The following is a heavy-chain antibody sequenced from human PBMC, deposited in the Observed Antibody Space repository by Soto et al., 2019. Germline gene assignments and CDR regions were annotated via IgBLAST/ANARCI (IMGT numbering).Heavy chain of an antibody. Sequence: PGGSLRLSCAASGFTFSSYGMHWVRQAPGKGLEWVAVISYDGSNKYYADSVKGRFTISRDNSKNTLYLQMNSLRAEDTAVYYCAKSAPYDSSGSGSSGMDVWGQGTTVTVSS. CDR3: AKSAPYDSSGSGSSGMDV. CDR1: GFTFSSYG. J-gene: IGHJ6*02. CDR2: ISYDGSNK. D-gene: IGHD3-22*01. V-gene: IGHV3-30*18.